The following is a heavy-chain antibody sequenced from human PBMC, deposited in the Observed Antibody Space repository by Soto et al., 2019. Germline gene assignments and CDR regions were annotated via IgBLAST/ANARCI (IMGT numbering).Heavy chain of an antibody. Sequence: EVQLLESGGGLVKPGESLKLSCVASGLTISPFALSWVRQSPDKGLEWVAGISDTGSHVFYADSVKGRFTISRDNSKNTLYLQMNSVRVDDTAVYHCAKAGGRVVDAFGPWGQGTQVSVSS. CDR1: GLTISPFA. CDR3: AKAGGRVVDAFGP. D-gene: IGHD3-3*01. V-gene: IGHV3-23*01. CDR2: ISDTGSHV. J-gene: IGHJ5*02.